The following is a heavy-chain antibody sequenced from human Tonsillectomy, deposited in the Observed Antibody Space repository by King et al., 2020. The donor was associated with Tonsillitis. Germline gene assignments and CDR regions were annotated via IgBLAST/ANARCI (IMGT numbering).Heavy chain of an antibody. Sequence: VQLVEFGGGLLQPGGSLRLSCAASGFTFSSYDMHWVRQATGKGLEWVSAIGTAGDTYYPGSVKGRFTISRENAKNSLYLQMNSLRAGDTAVYYCARGGKDPYYYDSSGPGAFDIWGQGTMVTVSS. V-gene: IGHV3-13*01. J-gene: IGHJ3*02. CDR1: GFTFSSYD. CDR2: IGTAGDT. D-gene: IGHD3-22*01. CDR3: ARGGKDPYYYDSSGPGAFDI.